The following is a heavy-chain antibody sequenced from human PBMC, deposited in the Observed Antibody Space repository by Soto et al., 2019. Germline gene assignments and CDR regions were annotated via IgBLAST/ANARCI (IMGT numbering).Heavy chain of an antibody. D-gene: IGHD2-15*01. CDR3: ARVSCSGGSCYHYYFDY. CDR1: SGSISSSNW. Sequence: SETLSLTCAVSSGSISSSNWWSWVRQPPGKGLEWIGEIYHSGSTNYNPSLKSRVTISVDKSKNQFSLKLSSVTAADTAVYYCARVSCSGGSCYHYYFDYWGQGTLVTVSS. J-gene: IGHJ4*02. V-gene: IGHV4-4*02. CDR2: IYHSGST.